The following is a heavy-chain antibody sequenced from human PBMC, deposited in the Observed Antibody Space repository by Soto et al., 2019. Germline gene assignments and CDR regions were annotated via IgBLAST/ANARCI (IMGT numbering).Heavy chain of an antibody. CDR3: ARVGGYYDSSGYLLAYRLGY. Sequence: ASVKVSCKASGYTFTSYYMHWVRQAPGQGLEWMGIINPSGGSTSYAQKFQGRVTMTRDTSTSTVYMELSSLRSEDTAVYYCARVGGYYDSSGYLLAYRLGYWGQGTLVTVSS. J-gene: IGHJ4*02. D-gene: IGHD3-22*01. CDR2: INPSGGST. V-gene: IGHV1-46*01. CDR1: GYTFTSYY.